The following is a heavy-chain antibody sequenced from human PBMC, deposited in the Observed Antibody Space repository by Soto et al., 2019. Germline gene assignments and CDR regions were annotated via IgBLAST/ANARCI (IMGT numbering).Heavy chain of an antibody. J-gene: IGHJ5*02. CDR1: GYSFTSYW. D-gene: IGHD3-9*01. CDR3: ARNLYDILTDNWFDP. Sequence: PGESLKISCKGSGYSFTSYWISWVRQMPGKGLEWMGRIDPSDSYTNYSPSFQGHVTISADKSISTAYLQWSSLKASDTAMYYCARNLYDILTDNWFDPWGQGTLVTVSS. CDR2: IDPSDSYT. V-gene: IGHV5-10-1*01.